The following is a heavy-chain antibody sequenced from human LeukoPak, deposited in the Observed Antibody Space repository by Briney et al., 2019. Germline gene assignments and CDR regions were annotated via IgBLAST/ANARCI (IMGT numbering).Heavy chain of an antibody. Sequence: GGSLRLSCAASGFTFSSYAMSWVRQAPGKGLEWVSAISGSGGSTYYADSVKGRFTISRDNSKNTLYLQMNSLRAEDTAVYYCAKDKTYCSSTSCYTNYDAFDIWGQGTMVTVSS. V-gene: IGHV3-23*01. J-gene: IGHJ3*02. CDR1: GFTFSSYA. CDR2: ISGSGGST. CDR3: AKDKTYCSSTSCYTNYDAFDI. D-gene: IGHD2-2*02.